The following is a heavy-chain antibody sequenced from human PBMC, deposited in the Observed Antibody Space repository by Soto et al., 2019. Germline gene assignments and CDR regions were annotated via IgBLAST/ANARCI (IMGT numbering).Heavy chain of an antibody. Sequence: SETLSLTCAVYGGSFSGYYWSWIRQPTGKGLEWIGEINHSGSTNYNPSLKSRVTISVDTSKNQFSLKLSSVTAADTAVYYCASRRVRGVTRRYYYYYMDVWGKGTTVTVSS. D-gene: IGHD3-10*01. J-gene: IGHJ6*03. CDR2: INHSGST. CDR1: GGSFSGYY. V-gene: IGHV4-34*01. CDR3: ASRRVRGVTRRYYYYYMDV.